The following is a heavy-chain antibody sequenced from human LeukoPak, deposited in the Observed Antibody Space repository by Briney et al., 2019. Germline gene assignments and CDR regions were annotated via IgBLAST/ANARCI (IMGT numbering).Heavy chain of an antibody. Sequence: GGSLRLSWAASGFTFSSYWMNWARQAPGKGLEWVASINHNGNVNYYVDSGKGRFTISRDNANNSLYLQMSNLRAEDTAVYFCARGGGLDVWGQGATVTVSS. CDR3: ARGGGLDV. D-gene: IGHD3-10*01. J-gene: IGHJ6*02. CDR1: GFTFSSYW. V-gene: IGHV3-7*03. CDR2: INHNGNVN.